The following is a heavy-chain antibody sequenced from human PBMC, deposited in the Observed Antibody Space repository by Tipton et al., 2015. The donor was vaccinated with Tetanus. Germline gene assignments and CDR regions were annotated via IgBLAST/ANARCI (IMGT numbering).Heavy chain of an antibody. V-gene: IGHV3-21*01. CDR2: ISSTSTYI. Sequence: SLRLSCAASGFTFSSYNMNWVRQAPGKGLEWVSSISSTSTYIYYGGSVKGRFTISRDNAKNSLYLQMNSLRAEDTAIYYCASGNTFDYWGQGTLVTVSS. J-gene: IGHJ4*02. D-gene: IGHD1/OR15-1a*01. CDR1: GFTFSSYN. CDR3: ASGNTFDY.